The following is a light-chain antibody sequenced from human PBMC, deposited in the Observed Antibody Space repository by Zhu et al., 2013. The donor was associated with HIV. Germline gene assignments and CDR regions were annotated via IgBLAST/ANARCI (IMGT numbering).Light chain of an antibody. V-gene: IGKV3-20*01. CDR1: QTVSYKH. Sequence: EVVLMQSPGTLSLSPGERATLSCRASQTVSYKHIAWYQQKPGQAPRLLIYGASSRAPGIPDRFSGGGSGTVFTLTITGLEPEDFAVYYCQQYGSSPLTFGGGTTVESK. J-gene: IGKJ4*01. CDR3: QQYGSSPLT. CDR2: GAS.